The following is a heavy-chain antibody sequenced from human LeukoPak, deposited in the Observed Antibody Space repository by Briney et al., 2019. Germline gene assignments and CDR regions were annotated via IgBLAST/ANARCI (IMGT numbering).Heavy chain of an antibody. D-gene: IGHD5-12*01. CDR3: ARGEDMGDIVATRDDAFDI. V-gene: IGHV1-8*03. CDR1: GYTFTSYD. CDR2: MNPNSGNT. Sequence: ASVKVSCKASGYTFTSYDINWVRQATGQGLEWMGWMNPNSGNTGYAQKFQGRVTITRNTSISTAYMELSSLRSEDTAVYYCARGEDMGDIVATRDDAFDIWGQGTMVTVSS. J-gene: IGHJ3*02.